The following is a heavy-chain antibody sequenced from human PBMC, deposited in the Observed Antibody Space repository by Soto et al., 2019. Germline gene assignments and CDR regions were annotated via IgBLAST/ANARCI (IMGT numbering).Heavy chain of an antibody. V-gene: IGHV1-46*01. CDR2: INPSGGST. Sequence: RASVKVSCKASGYTFTSYYMHWVRQAPGQGLEWMGIINPSGGSTSYAQKFQGRVTMTRDTSTSTVYMELSSLRSEDTAVYYCARSNGGYSVYDWSFLSPIYYDYYGMDVWGQGTTVTVSS. CDR1: GYTFTSYY. J-gene: IGHJ6*02. D-gene: IGHD5-12*01. CDR3: ARSNGGYSVYDWSFLSPIYYDYYGMDV.